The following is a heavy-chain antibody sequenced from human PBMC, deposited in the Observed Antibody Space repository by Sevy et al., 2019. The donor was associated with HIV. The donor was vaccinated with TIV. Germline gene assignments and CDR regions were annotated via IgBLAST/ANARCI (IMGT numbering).Heavy chain of an antibody. CDR2: IRNKANSDTT. CDR1: GFTFSDHY. J-gene: IGHJ4*02. CDR3: ARVPTYGSVTYFLDY. V-gene: IGHV3-72*01. Sequence: GGCLRLSCAASGFTFSDHYMDWVRQAPGKGLEWLGRIRNKANSDTTEYAASVKGRFTISRDDSKNSLYLQMNSLKTEDPAVSYCARVPTYGSVTYFLDYWGQGSLVTVSS. D-gene: IGHD3-10*01.